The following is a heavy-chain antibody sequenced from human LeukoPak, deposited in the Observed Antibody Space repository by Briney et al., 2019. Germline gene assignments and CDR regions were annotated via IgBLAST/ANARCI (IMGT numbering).Heavy chain of an antibody. D-gene: IGHD7-27*01. Sequence: PSETLSLTCSVSGGSISTYFWSWIRQPPWKGLEWLGYIYYSGTTEYNPSLKSRITISVDTSKNQFSLKLTSVTAADTAVYYCAREQGKSFENWGQGTLVTVSS. V-gene: IGHV4-59*08. CDR2: IYYSGTT. J-gene: IGHJ1*01. CDR1: GGSISTYF. CDR3: AREQGKSFEN.